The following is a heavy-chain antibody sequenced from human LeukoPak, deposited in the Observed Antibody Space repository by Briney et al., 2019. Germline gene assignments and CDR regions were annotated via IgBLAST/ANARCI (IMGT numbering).Heavy chain of an antibody. CDR1: GFTFNKAW. CDR3: ARYIETPRRDLDY. Sequence: PGGSLRLSCAASGFTFNKAWMSWVRQAPGKGLEWVARIKQDGSEKHYVDSVKGRFTISRDNAKNSVYLQMNTLRAEDTAVYYCARYIETPRRDLDYWGQGTLVTVSS. V-gene: IGHV3-7*01. J-gene: IGHJ4*02. CDR2: IKQDGSEK. D-gene: IGHD4-23*01.